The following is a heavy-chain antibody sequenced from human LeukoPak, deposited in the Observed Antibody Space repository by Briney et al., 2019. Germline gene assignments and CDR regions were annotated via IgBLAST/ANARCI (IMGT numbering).Heavy chain of an antibody. Sequence: GGSLRLSCAASGFTFSSYWMYWVRQAPGKGLVWVSRINSDGSSTSYADSVKGRFTISRDNARNKVFLHMNNLRVEDTAVYYCVREAPLAGDWYFDRWGRGSLVTVSS. V-gene: IGHV3-74*01. D-gene: IGHD6-19*01. CDR2: INSDGSST. J-gene: IGHJ2*01. CDR3: VREAPLAGDWYFDR. CDR1: GFTFSSYW.